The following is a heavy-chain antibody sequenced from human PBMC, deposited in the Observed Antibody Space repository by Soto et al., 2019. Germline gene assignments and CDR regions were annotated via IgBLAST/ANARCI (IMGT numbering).Heavy chain of an antibody. CDR1: GGTFSSYA. V-gene: IGHV1-69*13. CDR2: IIPIFGTA. D-gene: IGHD2-15*01. CDR3: ASHGYCSGGSCHIYYYYGMDV. Sequence: SVKVSCKASGGTFSSYAISWVRQAPGQGLEWMGGIIPIFGTANYAQKFQGRVTITADESTSTAYMELSSLRSEDTAVYYCASHGYCSGGSCHIYYYYGMDVWGQGTTVTVSS. J-gene: IGHJ6*02.